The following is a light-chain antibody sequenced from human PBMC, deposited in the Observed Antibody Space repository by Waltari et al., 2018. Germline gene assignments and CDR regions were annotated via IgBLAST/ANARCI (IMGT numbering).Light chain of an antibody. CDR2: GAS. J-gene: IGKJ2*01. Sequence: EIVMTQSPAALSVSPGGRVTLPCRASQSVSTNVAWYQQNPGQAPRLLIHGASTRATGIPVRFSGSGSGTEFTLTISSLQSEDFAVYYCQQYNKWPSYTFGQGTKLEI. CDR1: QSVSTN. CDR3: QQYNKWPSYT. V-gene: IGKV3-15*01.